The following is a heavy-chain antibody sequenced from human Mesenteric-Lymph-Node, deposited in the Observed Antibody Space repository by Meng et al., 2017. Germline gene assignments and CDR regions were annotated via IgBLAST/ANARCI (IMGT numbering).Heavy chain of an antibody. Sequence: GESLKISCAASGFTFSSYGMHWVRQAPGKGLEWVSAISGSGGSTYYADSVKGRFTISRDNSKNTLYLQMNSLRAEDTAVYYCARGSTAMANVDWFDPWGQGTLVTVSS. CDR1: GFTFSSYG. D-gene: IGHD5-18*01. V-gene: IGHV3-23*01. J-gene: IGHJ5*02. CDR2: ISGSGGST. CDR3: ARGSTAMANVDWFDP.